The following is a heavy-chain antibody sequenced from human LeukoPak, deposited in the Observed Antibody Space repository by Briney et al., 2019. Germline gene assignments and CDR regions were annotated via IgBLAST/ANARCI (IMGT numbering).Heavy chain of an antibody. V-gene: IGHV4-38-2*01. J-gene: IGHJ6*03. CDR3: ARLWPPREYSYGYPYYYYYYMDV. CDR2: IYHSGST. D-gene: IGHD5-18*01. CDR1: GYSISSGYY. Sequence: SETLSLTCAVSGYSISSGYYWGWIRQPPGKGLEWIGSIYHSGSTYYNPSLKSRVTISVDTSKNQFSLKLSSVTAADTAVYYCARLWPPREYSYGYPYYYYYYMDVWGKGTTVTVSS.